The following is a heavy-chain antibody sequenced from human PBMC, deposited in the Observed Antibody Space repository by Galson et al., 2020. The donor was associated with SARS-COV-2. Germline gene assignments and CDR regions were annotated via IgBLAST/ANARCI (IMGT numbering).Heavy chain of an antibody. CDR2: IWYDGSNK. D-gene: IGHD5-18*01. V-gene: IGHV3-33*01. Sequence: GGSLRLSCAASGFTFSSYGMHWVHQAPGKGLEWVAVIWYDGSNKYYADSVKGRFTISRDNSKNTLYLQMNSLRAEDTAVYYCARDFGVGYSYDVAFWGQGTLVIVSS. CDR1: GFTFSSYG. CDR3: ARDFGVGYSYDVAF. J-gene: IGHJ4*02.